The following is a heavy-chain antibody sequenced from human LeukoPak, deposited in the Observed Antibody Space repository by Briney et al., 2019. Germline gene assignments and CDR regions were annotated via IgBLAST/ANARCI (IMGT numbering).Heavy chain of an antibody. CDR1: GGSFSGYY. CDR2: INHSGST. Sequence: PSETLSLTCAVYGGSFSGYYWSWIRQPPGKGLEWIGEINHSGSTNYNPSLKSRVTISVDTSKNRFSLKLSSVTAADTAVYYCARGSVTALRFLEWLLFDYWGQGTLVTVSS. CDR3: ARGSVTALRFLEWLLFDY. J-gene: IGHJ4*02. V-gene: IGHV4-34*01. D-gene: IGHD3-3*01.